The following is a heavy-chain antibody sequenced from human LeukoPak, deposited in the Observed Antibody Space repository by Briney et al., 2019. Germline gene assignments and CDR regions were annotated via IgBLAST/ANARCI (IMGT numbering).Heavy chain of an antibody. Sequence: PGGSLRLSCAASGFTFSSYGMHWVRQAPGKGLEWVAVISYDGSNKYYADSVKGRFTISRDNSKNTLYLQMNSLRAEDTVVYYCAKAEHIVVVTAPTDYWGQGTLVTVSS. J-gene: IGHJ4*02. V-gene: IGHV3-30*18. CDR2: ISYDGSNK. D-gene: IGHD2-21*02. CDR1: GFTFSSYG. CDR3: AKAEHIVVVTAPTDY.